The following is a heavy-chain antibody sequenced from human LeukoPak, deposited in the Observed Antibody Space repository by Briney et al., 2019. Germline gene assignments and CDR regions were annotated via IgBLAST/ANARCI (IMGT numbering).Heavy chain of an antibody. V-gene: IGHV5-51*01. Sequence: GASLKISCKGSGYTFSNYWIGWVRRMPGKGLEWMGIIYPGDSDTRYSPSFQGQVTISADKSISTAYLQWNSLKASDTAMYYCARREGGWYLDYWGQGTLVTVSS. D-gene: IGHD6-19*01. CDR3: ARREGGWYLDY. CDR1: GYTFSNYW. J-gene: IGHJ4*02. CDR2: IYPGDSDT.